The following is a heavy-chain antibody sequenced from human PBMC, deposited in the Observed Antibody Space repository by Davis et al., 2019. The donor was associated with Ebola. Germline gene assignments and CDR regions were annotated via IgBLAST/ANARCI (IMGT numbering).Heavy chain of an antibody. D-gene: IGHD6-13*01. CDR1: GYSFTSYW. J-gene: IGHJ4*02. CDR2: IYPGDSDT. CDR3: ARQGGYSSSWYYFDY. Sequence: GESLKISCKGSGYSFTSYWIGWVRQMPGKGLEWMGIIYPGDSDTRYSPSFQGQVAISADKSISTAYLQWSSLKASDTAMYYCARQGGYSSSWYYFDYWGQGTLVTVSS. V-gene: IGHV5-51*01.